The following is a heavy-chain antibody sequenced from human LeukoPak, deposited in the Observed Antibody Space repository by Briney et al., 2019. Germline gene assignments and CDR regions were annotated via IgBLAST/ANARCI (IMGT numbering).Heavy chain of an antibody. Sequence: SETLSLTCTVSSGSINSGNYFWTWIRQPPGKGLEWIGYIYNSGSVYYNPSLNSRVTISADASKSQFSLRLTSVTAADTAVYYCARHAREAAGTFDSWGQGTLVTVSS. J-gene: IGHJ4*02. CDR2: IYNSGSV. D-gene: IGHD6-13*01. CDR3: ARHAREAAGTFDS. CDR1: SGSINSGNYF. V-gene: IGHV4-30-4*01.